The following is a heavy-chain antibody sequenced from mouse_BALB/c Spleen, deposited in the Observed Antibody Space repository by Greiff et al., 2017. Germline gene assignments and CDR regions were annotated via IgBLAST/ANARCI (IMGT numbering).Heavy chain of an antibody. CDR1: GFSLTGYG. Sequence: VQLQQSGPGLVAPSQSLSITCTVSGFSLTGYGVNWVRQPPGKGLEWRGMIWGDGRTDYNSALKSRLSIGKDNSKSQVFLKMNSLQTDDTARYYCARDHYDYDVAFAYWGQGTLVTVSA. D-gene: IGHD2-4*01. V-gene: IGHV2-6-7*01. J-gene: IGHJ3*01. CDR2: IWGDGRT. CDR3: ARDHYDYDVAFAY.